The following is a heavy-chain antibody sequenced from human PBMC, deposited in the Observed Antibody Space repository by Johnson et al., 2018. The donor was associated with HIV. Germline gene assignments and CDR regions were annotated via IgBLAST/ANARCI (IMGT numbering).Heavy chain of an antibody. CDR1: GFTFSDYY. V-gene: IGHV3-66*01. CDR3: ARDMIVGASGSDAFDV. Sequence: VQLVESGGGVVRPGGSLRLSCAASGFTFSDYYMSWIRQAPGKGLEWVSVIYSDGGTYYADSVQGRFTLSRDNSQNTLYLQMNSLRAEDTAVYYCARDMIVGASGSDAFDVWGQGTAVTVSS. D-gene: IGHD1-26*01. J-gene: IGHJ3*01. CDR2: IYSDGGT.